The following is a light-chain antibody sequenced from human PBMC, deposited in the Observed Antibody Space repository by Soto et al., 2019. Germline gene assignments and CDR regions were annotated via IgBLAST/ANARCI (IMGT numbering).Light chain of an antibody. CDR2: DAS. V-gene: IGKV1-5*01. J-gene: IGKJ1*01. Sequence: DIQMTQSPSTLSASVGDRVTITCRATQSISRLLAWYQQKPGKAPKVLIWDASTLQRGVPSRFSGSGSGTEFTLTIISLQPDDFATYYCQQYNDYSTWTFGQGTKVEIK. CDR3: QQYNDYSTWT. CDR1: QSISRL.